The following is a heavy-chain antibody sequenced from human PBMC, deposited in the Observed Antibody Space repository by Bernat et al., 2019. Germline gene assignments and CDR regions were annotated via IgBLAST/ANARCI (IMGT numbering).Heavy chain of an antibody. CDR2: ISGSGGST. Sequence: EVQLVESGGGLVQPGGSLRLSCAASGFTFSSYAMSWVRQAPGKGLEWVSVISGSGGSTYYADSVKGRFTISRDNSKNTLYLQMNSLRAEDTAVYYCAKDQSYGSALPDAFDIWGQGTMVTVSS. D-gene: IGHD5-18*01. J-gene: IGHJ3*02. CDR3: AKDQSYGSALPDAFDI. V-gene: IGHV3-23*04. CDR1: GFTFSSYA.